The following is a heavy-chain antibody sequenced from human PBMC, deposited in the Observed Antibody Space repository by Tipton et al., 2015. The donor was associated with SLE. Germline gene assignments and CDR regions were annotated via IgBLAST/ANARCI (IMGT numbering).Heavy chain of an antibody. CDR1: GGSISSYY. V-gene: IGHV4-59*01. CDR3: ARNYYDTSGLDY. D-gene: IGHD3-22*01. Sequence: TLSLTCTVSGGSISSYYWSWIRQPPGKRLEWIGYIYYSGSTNYNPSLKSRVTISVDTSKNQFSLKLSSVTAAGTAVYYCARNYYDTSGLDYWGQGTLVTVSS. J-gene: IGHJ4*02. CDR2: IYYSGST.